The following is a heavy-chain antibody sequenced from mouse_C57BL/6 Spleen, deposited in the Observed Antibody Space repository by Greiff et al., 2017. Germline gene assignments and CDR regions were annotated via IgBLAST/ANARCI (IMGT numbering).Heavy chain of an antibody. J-gene: IGHJ2*01. D-gene: IGHD1-1*01. CDR3: ARATEDYFDY. CDR1: GYTFTDYN. Sequence: EVQRVESGPELVKPGASVKIPCKASGYTFTDYNMDWVKQSHGKSLEWIGDINPNNGGTIYNQKFKGKATLTVDKSSSTAYMELRSLTSEDTAVYYCARATEDYFDYWGQGTTLTVSS. CDR2: INPNNGGT. V-gene: IGHV1-18*01.